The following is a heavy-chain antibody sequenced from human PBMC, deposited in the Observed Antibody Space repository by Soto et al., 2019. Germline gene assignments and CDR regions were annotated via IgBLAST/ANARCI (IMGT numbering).Heavy chain of an antibody. CDR3: ARLGVCSGGSCYYPYYFDY. J-gene: IGHJ4*02. CDR2: IYYSGST. Sequence: PSETLSLTCTVSGGSISSYYWSWIRQPPGKGLEWIGYIYYSGSTNYNPSLKSRVTISVDTSKNQFSLKLSSVTVADTAVYYCARLGVCSGGSCYYPYYFDYWGQGTLVTVSS. V-gene: IGHV4-59*08. D-gene: IGHD2-15*01. CDR1: GGSISSYY.